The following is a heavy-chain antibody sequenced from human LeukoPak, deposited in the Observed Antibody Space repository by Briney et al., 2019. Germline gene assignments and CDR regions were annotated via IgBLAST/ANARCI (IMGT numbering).Heavy chain of an antibody. V-gene: IGHV1-18*01. Sequence: ASVKVSCKASGYTFTSYGISWVRQAPGQGLEWMGWISAYNGNTNYARKLQGRVTMTTDTSTSTAYMELRSLRSDDTAVYYCAREHRYCSSTSCPRYAYYYYYMDVWGKGTTVTVSS. D-gene: IGHD2-2*01. J-gene: IGHJ6*03. CDR2: ISAYNGNT. CDR1: GYTFTSYG. CDR3: AREHRYCSSTSCPRYAYYYYYMDV.